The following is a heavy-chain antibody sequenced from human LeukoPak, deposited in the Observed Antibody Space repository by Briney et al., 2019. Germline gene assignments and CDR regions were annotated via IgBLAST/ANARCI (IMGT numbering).Heavy chain of an antibody. CDR3: ARVGYYDFWSGSNYFDY. V-gene: IGHV3-21*01. J-gene: IGHJ4*02. CDR2: ISSTSSNI. D-gene: IGHD3-3*01. CDR1: EFTFSSYS. Sequence: GGSLRLSCAASEFTFSSYSMNWVRQAPGKGLEWVSSISSTSSNIYYADSVKGRFTVSRDNAKNSLYLQMNSLRAEDTAVYYCARVGYYDFWSGSNYFDYWGQETLVTVSS.